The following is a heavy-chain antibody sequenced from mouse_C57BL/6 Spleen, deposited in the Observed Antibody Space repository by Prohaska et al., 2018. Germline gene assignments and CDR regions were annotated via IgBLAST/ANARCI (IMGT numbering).Heavy chain of an antibody. Sequence: VKQRPGQGLEWIGMIHPNSGSTNYNEKFKSKATLTVDKSSSTAYMQLSSLTSEDSAVYYCAANWEAWFAYWGQGTLVTVSA. CDR3: AANWEAWFAY. J-gene: IGHJ3*01. D-gene: IGHD4-1*01. CDR2: IHPNSGST. V-gene: IGHV1-64*01.